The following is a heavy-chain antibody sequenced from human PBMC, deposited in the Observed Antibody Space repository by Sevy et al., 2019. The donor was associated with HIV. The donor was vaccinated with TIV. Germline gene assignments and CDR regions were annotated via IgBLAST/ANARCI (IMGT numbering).Heavy chain of an antibody. V-gene: IGHV3-15*07. D-gene: IGHD1-7*01. Sequence: GGSLRLSCAASGFTFSNAWMNWVRRAPGKGLEWVGRIKSKTDGGTTDYAAPVKGRFTISRDDSKNTLYLQMNSLKTEDIAVYYCTTDSNWNYFKGDYWGQGTLVTVSS. J-gene: IGHJ4*02. CDR2: IKSKTDGGTT. CDR3: TTDSNWNYFKGDY. CDR1: GFTFSNAW.